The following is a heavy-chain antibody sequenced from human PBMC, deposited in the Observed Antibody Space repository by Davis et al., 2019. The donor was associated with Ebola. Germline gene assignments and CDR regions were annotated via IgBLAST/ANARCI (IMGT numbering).Heavy chain of an antibody. CDR1: GFTFSGSA. Sequence: PGGSLRLSCAASGFTFSGSAMHWVRQASGKGLEWVGRIRSKANSYATAYAASVKGRFTISRDDSKNMAYLQMNSLRAEDTAVYYCARDGVPAAHDYWGQGTLVTVSS. D-gene: IGHD2-2*01. V-gene: IGHV3-73*01. CDR2: IRSKANSYAT. J-gene: IGHJ4*02. CDR3: ARDGVPAAHDY.